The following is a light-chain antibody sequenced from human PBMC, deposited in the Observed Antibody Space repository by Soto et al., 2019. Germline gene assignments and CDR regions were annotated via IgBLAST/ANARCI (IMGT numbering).Light chain of an antibody. V-gene: IGKV1-39*01. J-gene: IGKJ2*03. CDR2: AAS. CDR1: QSISTN. Sequence: DIHITHSPSSLSSSVLYMFTITCLASQSISTNLSWYQKKPGKAPKLLIYAASTLQSGVSSRFSGTGSGTDFSLTISSLQPEDFAIYFCQQSYITLYSFGQGTKVDIK. CDR3: QQSYITLYS.